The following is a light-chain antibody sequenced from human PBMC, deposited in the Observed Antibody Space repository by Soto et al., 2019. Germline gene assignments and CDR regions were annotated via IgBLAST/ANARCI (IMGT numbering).Light chain of an antibody. CDR3: SSYTSRSTLGV. CDR2: DVS. CDR1: NSDIGGYNY. V-gene: IGLV2-14*03. J-gene: IGLJ2*01. Sequence: QSALTQPASVSGSPGQSITISCTGTNSDIGGYNYVSWYQQHPGKAPKLMIYDVSNRPSGVSYRFSGSKSGNTASLTISGAQAEDEADYYCSSYTSRSTLGVFGGGTKLTVL.